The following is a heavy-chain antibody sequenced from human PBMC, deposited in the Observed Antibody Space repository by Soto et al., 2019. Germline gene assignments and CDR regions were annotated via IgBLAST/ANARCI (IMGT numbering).Heavy chain of an antibody. J-gene: IGHJ6*02. CDR1: GFTFSTYA. CDR2: ISGSDGRT. Sequence: GGSRRLSCGASGFTFSTYAMSWVRQAPGQGLEWVSSISGSDGRTYYADSVKGRFTISRDNSKNTLYLQMSRLRVEDTAVYYCAKGSGVATSYYYFGMDVWGQGT. D-gene: IGHD3-3*01. CDR3: AKGSGVATSYYYFGMDV. V-gene: IGHV3-23*01.